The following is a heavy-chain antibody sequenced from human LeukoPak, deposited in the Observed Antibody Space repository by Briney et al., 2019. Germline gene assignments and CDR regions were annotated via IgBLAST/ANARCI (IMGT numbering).Heavy chain of an antibody. Sequence: PSETLSLTCAVYGGSFSGYYWSWIRQPPGKGLEWIGEINHSGSTNYNPSLKSRVTISVDTSKNQFSLKLSSVTAADTAVYYCARGGRTIFGVVITTDNDAFDIWGQGTMVTVSS. D-gene: IGHD3-3*01. V-gene: IGHV4-34*01. CDR3: ARGGRTIFGVVITTDNDAFDI. CDR1: GGSFSGYY. CDR2: INHSGST. J-gene: IGHJ3*02.